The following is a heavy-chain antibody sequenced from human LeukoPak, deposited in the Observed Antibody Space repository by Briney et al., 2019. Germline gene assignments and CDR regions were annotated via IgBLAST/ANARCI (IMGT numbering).Heavy chain of an antibody. CDR1: GFTVSNNF. V-gene: IGHV3-53*01. D-gene: IGHD3-9*01. J-gene: IGHJ4*02. CDR3: ARTSTGFNVVDY. Sequence: GGSLRLSCAASGFTVSNNFMSWVRQAPGKGLEWVSVIYDGGYARYAASVKGRFIISRDSSKNTLYLQMNSLRAEDTAVYYCARTSTGFNVVDYWGQGTLVTVSS. CDR2: IYDGGYA.